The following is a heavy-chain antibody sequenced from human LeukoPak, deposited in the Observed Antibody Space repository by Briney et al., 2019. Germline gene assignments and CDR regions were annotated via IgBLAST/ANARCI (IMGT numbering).Heavy chain of an antibody. Sequence: ASVKVSCNASGSPFASYGISWVRRAPGQGREWMGWISAYNGNKNYAQKLQGRVTMTTDTSTSTAYMELRSLRSDDTAVYYCARLGYCSSTSCPKGSFDYWGKGTLVTVSS. J-gene: IGHJ4*02. CDR2: ISAYNGNK. CDR1: GSPFASYG. V-gene: IGHV1-18*01. CDR3: ARLGYCSSTSCPKGSFDY. D-gene: IGHD2-2*01.